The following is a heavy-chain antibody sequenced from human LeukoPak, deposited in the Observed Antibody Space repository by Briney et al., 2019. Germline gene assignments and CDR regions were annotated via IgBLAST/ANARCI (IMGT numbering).Heavy chain of an antibody. CDR2: MACRGDGE. CDR1: GYIFINYH. J-gene: IGHJ4*02. D-gene: IGHD1-14*01. Sequence: ASLKVSCKSTGYIFINYHVHWLRQAPGQGLDWGGIMACRGDGEAYAQKIQGRVTMTRDTSTSTLYMDLSSLRPEDTAVYYCAREVRTGIGATDYWGQGTLVTVSS. V-gene: IGHV1-46*01. CDR3: AREVRTGIGATDY.